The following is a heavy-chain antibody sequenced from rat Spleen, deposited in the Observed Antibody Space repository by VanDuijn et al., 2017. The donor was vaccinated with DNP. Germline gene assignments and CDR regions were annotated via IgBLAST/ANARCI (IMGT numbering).Heavy chain of an antibody. V-gene: IGHV3-1*01. CDR3: ASLYLPY. J-gene: IGHJ2*01. Sequence: EVQLQESGPGLVKPSQSLSLTCSVTGYSITSNYWGWIRKFPGNQMEWIGHISYSGTTSYNPSLKSRISIARDTSKNHFFLQVNSVTTEDMATYYCASLYLPYWGQGVMVTVSS. CDR2: ISYSGTT. CDR1: GYSITSNY. D-gene: IGHD2-1*01.